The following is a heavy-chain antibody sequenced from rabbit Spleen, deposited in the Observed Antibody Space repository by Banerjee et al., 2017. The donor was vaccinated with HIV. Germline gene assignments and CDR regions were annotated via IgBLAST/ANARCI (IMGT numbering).Heavy chain of an antibody. V-gene: IGHV1S45*01. Sequence: QEQLVESGGGLVKPGASPTLTCKASGFPFSNKAVMCWVRQAPGKGLEWIGCIDAGSSGSTYYASWATGRFTISKTSSTTVTLQMTSLTAADTATYFCAREVSGIIDFDLWGQGTLVTVS. J-gene: IGHJ4*01. CDR3: AREVSGIIDFDL. D-gene: IGHD1-1*01. CDR2: IDAGSSGST. CDR1: GFPFSNKAV.